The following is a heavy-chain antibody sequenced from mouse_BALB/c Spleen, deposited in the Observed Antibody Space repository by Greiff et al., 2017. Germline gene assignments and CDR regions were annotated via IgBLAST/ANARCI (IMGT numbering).Heavy chain of an antibody. CDR3: ARHEEGDFPAWFAC. CDR1: GFTFTEYI. V-gene: IGHV1-62-2*01. CDR2: FYTGSGSI. Sequence: ESGAELVKPGASVKLSCKASGFTFTEYIIHWVKQSSGKGLVWSGWFYTGSGSIKYNEKFRDKATLTANKISSIVYMELSRLTSEDSAVYGSARHEEGDFPAWFACWGEETLVTASA. J-gene: IGHJ3*01.